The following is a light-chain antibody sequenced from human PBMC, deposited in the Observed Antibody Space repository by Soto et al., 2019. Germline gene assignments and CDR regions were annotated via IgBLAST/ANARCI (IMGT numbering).Light chain of an antibody. J-gene: IGLJ2*01. CDR3: SSDRSRGL. CDR2: EVS. Sequence: QSVLTQPASVSASPGQSITISCSGTSSDIGTYNYISWYQHRPGRAPKLIIYEVSKRPSGISTRFSGSKSGNTASLTISGLQAEDEADYYCSSDRSRGLFGGGTQLTVL. V-gene: IGLV2-14*01. CDR1: SSDIGTYNY.